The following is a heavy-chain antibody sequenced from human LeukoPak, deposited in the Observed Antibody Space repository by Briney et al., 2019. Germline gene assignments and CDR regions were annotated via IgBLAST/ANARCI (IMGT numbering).Heavy chain of an antibody. CDR2: IYTSGST. Sequence: SETLSLTCTVSGGSISSYYWSWIRQPAGKGLEWIGRIYTSGSTNYNPSLKSRVTISVDKSKNQFSLKLSSVTAADTAVYYCARDNTETRYYYYMDVWGKGTTVTVSS. D-gene: IGHD4-23*01. J-gene: IGHJ6*03. CDR3: ARDNTETRYYYYMDV. CDR1: GGSISSYY. V-gene: IGHV4-4*07.